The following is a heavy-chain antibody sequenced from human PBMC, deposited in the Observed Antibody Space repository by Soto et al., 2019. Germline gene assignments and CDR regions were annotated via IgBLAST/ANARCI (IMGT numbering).Heavy chain of an antibody. CDR1: GYSFTDYW. J-gene: IGHJ6*02. D-gene: IGHD1-7*01. CDR2: IDPSDSSP. Sequence: GESLKISCKASGYSFTDYWINWVRQMPGKGLEWMGRIDPSDSSPNYSPSFQGHVTISVDKSISTAYLQWSSLKASDTAVYHCARQKRLELRDEYYDGMDVWGQGTTVTVSS. V-gene: IGHV5-10-1*01. CDR3: ARQKRLELRDEYYDGMDV.